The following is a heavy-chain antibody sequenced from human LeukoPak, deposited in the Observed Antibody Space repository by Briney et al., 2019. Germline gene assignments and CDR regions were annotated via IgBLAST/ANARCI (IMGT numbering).Heavy chain of an antibody. Sequence: GGSLRLSCAASGFTFSSYAMSWVRQAPGKGLVWVSRINEDGSTTNYADSVKGRSTIFRDNAKNTLYLQMNSLKAEDTAVYYCVRDLGGRSGHWGQGTLVTVSS. V-gene: IGHV3-74*01. J-gene: IGHJ4*02. CDR2: INEDGSTT. CDR3: VRDLGGRSGH. D-gene: IGHD1-26*01. CDR1: GFTFSSYA.